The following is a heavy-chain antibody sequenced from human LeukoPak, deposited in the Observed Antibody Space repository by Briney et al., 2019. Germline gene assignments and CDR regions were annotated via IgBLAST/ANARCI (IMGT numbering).Heavy chain of an antibody. CDR2: IYYSGST. J-gene: IGHJ3*02. V-gene: IGHV4-39*01. Sequence: SETLSLTCTVSGGSISSSSYYWGWIRQPPGKGLEWIGSIYYSGSTYYNPSLKSRVTISVDTSKNQFSLKLSSVTAADTAVYYCARHGLYFRAFDIWGQGTMVTVSS. D-gene: IGHD2-8*01. CDR1: GGSISSSSYY. CDR3: ARHGLYFRAFDI.